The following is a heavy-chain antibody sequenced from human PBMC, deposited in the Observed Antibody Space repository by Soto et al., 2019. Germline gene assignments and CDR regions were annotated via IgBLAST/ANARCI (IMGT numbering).Heavy chain of an antibody. V-gene: IGHV4-31*03. D-gene: IGHD1-26*01. Sequence: LSLTCTVSGGSISSGSYHWSWIRQHPGEGLEWIGNIYYSGSSYYNPSLKSRATISIDTPKDQFSLRLGSVTAADTAVYYCARVEGSSYYFRHDCWGRGTLVTVSS. CDR1: GGSISSGSYH. CDR3: ARVEGSSYYFRHDC. J-gene: IGHJ4*02. CDR2: IYYSGSS.